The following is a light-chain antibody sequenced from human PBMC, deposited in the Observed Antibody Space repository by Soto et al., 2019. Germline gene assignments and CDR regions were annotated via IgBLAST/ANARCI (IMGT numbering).Light chain of an antibody. CDR3: QSYDSSLSGYV. CDR1: SSNIGAGYD. CDR2: GNT. Sequence: QSVLTQPPSVCGAPGQRVTISCTGSSSNIGAGYDVHWYQQLPGTAPKVLIYGNTNRPSGVPDRFSGSKSGTSASLAITGLQAEDEADYYCQSYDSSLSGYVFGTGTKLTVL. V-gene: IGLV1-40*01. J-gene: IGLJ1*01.